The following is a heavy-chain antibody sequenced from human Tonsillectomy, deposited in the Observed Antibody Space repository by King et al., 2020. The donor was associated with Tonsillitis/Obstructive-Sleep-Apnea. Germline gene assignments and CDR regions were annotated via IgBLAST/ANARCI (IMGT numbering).Heavy chain of an antibody. V-gene: IGHV5-51*01. CDR3: ARHLAPNWEGDIVEVPAANDAFDI. CDR2: IYPGDSDT. D-gene: IGHD2-2*01. Sequence: VQLVESGAEVKKPGESLKISCKGSGYSFTSYWIGWVRQMPGKGLEWMGIIYPGDSDTRYSPSFQGQVTISADKSISTAYLQWSSLKASDTAMYFCARHLAPNWEGDIVEVPAANDAFDIWGQGTMVTVSS. CDR1: GYSFTSYW. J-gene: IGHJ3*02.